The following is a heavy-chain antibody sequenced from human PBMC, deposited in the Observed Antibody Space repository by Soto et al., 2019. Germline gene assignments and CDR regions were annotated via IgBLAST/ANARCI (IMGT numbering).Heavy chain of an antibody. J-gene: IGHJ4*02. D-gene: IGHD3-10*01. CDR3: ARAFNYGSGDY. Sequence: QVQLVQSGAEEKKPGASVKVSCKASGYIFTSYAMQWVRQAPGQRLEWMGWINAGNGNTKYSQKFQGRVTITRDTSASPAYMELSSLGFEDTAVYYCARAFNYGSGDYWGQGTLVTVSS. V-gene: IGHV1-3*05. CDR2: INAGNGNT. CDR1: GYIFTSYA.